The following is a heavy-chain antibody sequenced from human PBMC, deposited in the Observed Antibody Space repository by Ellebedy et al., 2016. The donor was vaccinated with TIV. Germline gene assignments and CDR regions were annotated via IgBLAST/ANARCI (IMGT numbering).Heavy chain of an antibody. V-gene: IGHV3-11*01. CDR1: GFSFSDYY. CDR2: FSGRGGII. J-gene: IGHJ4*02. Sequence: GGSLRLXXAASGFSFSDYYMNWVRQVPGKRLEWISYFSGRGGIISYADSVKSRFTISRDNAQDTLFLHMSSLRAEDSAVYYCARGSYYFDSWGQGTLVTVSS. CDR3: ARGSYYFDS.